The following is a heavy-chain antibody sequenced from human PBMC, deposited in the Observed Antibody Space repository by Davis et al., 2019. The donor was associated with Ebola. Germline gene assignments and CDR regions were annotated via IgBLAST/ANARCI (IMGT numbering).Heavy chain of an antibody. CDR1: GGSISSSNW. Sequence: MPSETLSLTCAVSGGSISSSNWWSWVRQPPGKGLEWIGEIYHSGSTNYNPSLKSRVTISVDESKNQFSLKLSSVTAADTAVYYCARSTVTSGYYYGMDVWGQGTTVTVSS. V-gene: IGHV4-4*02. J-gene: IGHJ6*02. CDR2: IYHSGST. CDR3: ARSTVTSGYYYGMDV. D-gene: IGHD4-17*01.